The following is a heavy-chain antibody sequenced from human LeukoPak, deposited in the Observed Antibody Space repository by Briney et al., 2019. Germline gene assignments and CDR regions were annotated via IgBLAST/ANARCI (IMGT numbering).Heavy chain of an antibody. Sequence: SETLSLTCTVSGGSISSYYWSWIRQPAGKGLEWIGRIYTSGSTNYNPSLKSRVTMSVDTSKKQFSLKLSSVTAADTAVYYCARGGDGGNPPDSWFDPWGQGTLVTVSS. CDR3: ARGGDGGNPPDSWFDP. J-gene: IGHJ5*02. D-gene: IGHD4-23*01. CDR1: GGSISSYY. CDR2: IYTSGST. V-gene: IGHV4-4*07.